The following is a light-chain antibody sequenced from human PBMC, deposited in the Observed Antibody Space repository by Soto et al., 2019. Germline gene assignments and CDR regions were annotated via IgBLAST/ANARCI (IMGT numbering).Light chain of an antibody. CDR1: QSVSSNY. CDR3: QQYGSSPPRT. V-gene: IGKV3-20*01. Sequence: EIVLTQSPGTLSLSPGERATLSCRASQSVSSNYLAWYQQKPGQTPKVLIYRASTRATGIPDRFSGSGSGTDFTLTISRLEPEDFAVYYCQQYGSSPPRTFGQGTKVDIK. CDR2: RAS. J-gene: IGKJ1*01.